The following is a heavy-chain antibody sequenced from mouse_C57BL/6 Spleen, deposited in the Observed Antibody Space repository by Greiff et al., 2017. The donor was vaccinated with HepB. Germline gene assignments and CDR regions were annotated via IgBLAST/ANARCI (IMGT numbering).Heavy chain of an antibody. CDR1: GFTFSSYA. CDR3: ARPGRRGSWYFDV. Sequence: DVKLVESGGGLVKPGGSLKLSCAASGFTFSSYAMSWVRQTPEKRLEWVATISDGGSYTYYPDNVKGRFTISRDNAKNNLYLQMSHLKSEDTAMYYCARPGRRGSWYFDVWGTGTTVTVSS. CDR2: ISDGGSYT. V-gene: IGHV5-4*03. J-gene: IGHJ1*03. D-gene: IGHD3-1*01.